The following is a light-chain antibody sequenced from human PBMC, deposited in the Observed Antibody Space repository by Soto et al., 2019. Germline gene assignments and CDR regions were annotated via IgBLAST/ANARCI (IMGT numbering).Light chain of an antibody. Sequence: DIKMTQSPSTLSASVGDRVTITCRASQSISSWLAWYQQKPGKAPKLLIYKASSLESGVPSRFSGSGSGTEFTLTISSLQPDDFATYYCQQYNDLYTFGQGTKLEIK. CDR3: QQYNDLYT. J-gene: IGKJ2*01. V-gene: IGKV1-5*03. CDR2: KAS. CDR1: QSISSW.